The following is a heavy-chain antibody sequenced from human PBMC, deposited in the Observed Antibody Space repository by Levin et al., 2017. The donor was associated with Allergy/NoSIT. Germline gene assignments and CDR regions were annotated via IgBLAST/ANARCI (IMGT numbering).Heavy chain of an antibody. J-gene: IGHJ4*02. CDR3: AYTIFDY. V-gene: IGHV3-21*01. CDR1: GFTFSSYS. Sequence: KRGESLKISCAASGFTFSSYSMNWVRQAPGKGLEWVSSISSSSSYIYYADSVKGRFTISRDNAKNSLYLQMNSLRAEDTAVYYCAYTIFDYWGQGTLVTVSS. CDR2: ISSSSSYI.